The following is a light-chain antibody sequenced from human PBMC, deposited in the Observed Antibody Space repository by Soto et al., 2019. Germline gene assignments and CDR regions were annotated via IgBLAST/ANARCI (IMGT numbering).Light chain of an antibody. CDR1: QTVRTSS. Sequence: EIVVTQSPGTLSLSPGQRATLSCRASQTVRTSSLAWYQQKPGQAPRLLIYGVSARATGIPDKFSGSGSGTDFTLTISRLEPEDFAVFYCQQYDGSLPYTFGQGTKLEIK. CDR3: QQYDGSLPYT. V-gene: IGKV3-20*01. J-gene: IGKJ2*01. CDR2: GVS.